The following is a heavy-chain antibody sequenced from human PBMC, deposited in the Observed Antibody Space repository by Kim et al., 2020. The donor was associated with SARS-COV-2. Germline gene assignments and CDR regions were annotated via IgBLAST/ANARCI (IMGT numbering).Heavy chain of an antibody. J-gene: IGHJ6*02. CDR2: ISYDGSNK. Sequence: GGSLRLSCAASGFTFSSYGMHWVRQAPGKGLEWVAVISYDGSNKYYADSVKGRFTISRDNSKNTLYLQMNSLRAEDTAVYYCAKDRYHYYYYGMDVWGQGTTVTVSS. CDR1: GFTFSSYG. D-gene: IGHD2-2*02. V-gene: IGHV3-30*18. CDR3: AKDRYHYYYYGMDV.